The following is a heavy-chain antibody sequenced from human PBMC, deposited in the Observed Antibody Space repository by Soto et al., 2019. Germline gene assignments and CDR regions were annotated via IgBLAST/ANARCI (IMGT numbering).Heavy chain of an antibody. Sequence: PGGSLSLSCAASGFTFSNFIMNWIRQAPGKGLEWVSHIDVSGTAMSYVDSVKGRFTISRDNAKNSLYLEMTSLRDEDTAVYYCARQLYTVVTPQDYWGRGTLVTVSS. V-gene: IGHV3-48*02. J-gene: IGHJ4*02. CDR2: IDVSGTAM. D-gene: IGHD2-21*02. CDR3: ARQLYTVVTPQDY. CDR1: GFTFSNFI.